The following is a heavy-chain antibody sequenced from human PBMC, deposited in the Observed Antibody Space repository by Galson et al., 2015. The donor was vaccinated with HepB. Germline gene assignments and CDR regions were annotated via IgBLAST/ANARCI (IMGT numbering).Heavy chain of an antibody. CDR3: ARDAEQHWSF. CDR1: GFTFNNYK. CDR2: IDSDERGT. D-gene: IGHD3-3*01. V-gene: IGHV3-74*03. Sequence: SLRLSCAATSGFTFNNYKIHWVRHVPGKGLVWVAYIDSDERGTKYADSVKGRFTISRDNARNTVCLQMNSLRAEDTAVYYCARDAEQHWSFWGQGTLVTVSS. J-gene: IGHJ4*02.